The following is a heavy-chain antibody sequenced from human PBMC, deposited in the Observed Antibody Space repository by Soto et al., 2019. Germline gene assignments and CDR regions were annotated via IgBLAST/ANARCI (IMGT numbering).Heavy chain of an antibody. Sequence: SVKVSCKASGGTFSSYAISCVLQSPLQWLEWMGGIIPIFGTANYAQKFQGRVTITADKSTSTAYMELSSLRSEDTAVYYCARQSGWNDPSYYYGMDVWGQGTTVTVSS. V-gene: IGHV1-69*06. CDR3: ARQSGWNDPSYYYGMDV. CDR1: GGTFSSYA. D-gene: IGHD1-1*01. CDR2: IIPIFGTA. J-gene: IGHJ6*02.